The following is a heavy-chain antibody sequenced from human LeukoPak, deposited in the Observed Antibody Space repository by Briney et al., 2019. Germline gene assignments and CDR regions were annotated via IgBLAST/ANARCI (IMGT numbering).Heavy chain of an antibody. CDR2: ISGSGGST. D-gene: IGHD6-19*01. CDR3: AKVLSSGWDALDI. CDR1: GFTFSSYA. V-gene: IGHV3-23*01. J-gene: IGHJ3*02. Sequence: PGASLRLSCAASGFTFSSYAMSWVRQAPGKGLEWVSAISGSGGSTYYADSVKGRFTISRDNSKNTLYLQMNSLRAEDTAVYYCAKVLSSGWDALDIWGQGTMVTVSS.